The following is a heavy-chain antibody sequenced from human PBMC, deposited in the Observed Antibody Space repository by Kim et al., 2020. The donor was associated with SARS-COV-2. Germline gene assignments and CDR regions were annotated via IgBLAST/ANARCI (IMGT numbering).Heavy chain of an antibody. J-gene: IGHJ4*02. D-gene: IGHD3-22*01. CDR3: ARGSGYYYDSSGFPYFDY. Sequence: SSVTISVDTTKNQFSLKLSSVTAADTAVYYCARGSGYYYDSSGFPYFDYWGQGTLVTVSS. V-gene: IGHV4-39*01.